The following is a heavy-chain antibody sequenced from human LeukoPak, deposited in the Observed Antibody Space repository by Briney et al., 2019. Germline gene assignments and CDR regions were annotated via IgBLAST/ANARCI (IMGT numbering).Heavy chain of an antibody. Sequence: ASVKVSCKASGGTFSSYAISWVRQAPGQGLEWMGWINPNSGGTNYAQKFQGRVTMIRDTSISTAYIELSRLRSDDTAGYYCARDGGLDYYGSGSSQNWFDPWGQGTLVTVSS. CDR2: INPNSGGT. V-gene: IGHV1-2*02. J-gene: IGHJ5*02. CDR3: ARDGGLDYYGSGSSQNWFDP. D-gene: IGHD3-10*01. CDR1: GGTFSSYA.